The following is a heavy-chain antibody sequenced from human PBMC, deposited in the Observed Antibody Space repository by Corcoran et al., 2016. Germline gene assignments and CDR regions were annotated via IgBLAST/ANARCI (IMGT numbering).Heavy chain of an antibody. J-gene: IGHJ4*02. D-gene: IGHD1-26*01. CDR2: INAGNGNT. V-gene: IGHV1-3*01. CDR3: AGVSGGSFYRHYFDY. Sequence: QVQLVQSGAEVKKPGASVKVSCKASGYTFTSYAMHWVRQAPGQRLEWMGWINAGNGNTKYSQKFQGRVTITRDTSASTAYMELSSLRSEDTAVYDCAGVSGGSFYRHYFDYWGQGTLVTVSS. CDR1: GYTFTSYA.